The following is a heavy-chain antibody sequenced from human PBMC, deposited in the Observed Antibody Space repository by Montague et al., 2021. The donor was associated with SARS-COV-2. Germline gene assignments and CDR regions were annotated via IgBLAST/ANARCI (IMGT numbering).Heavy chain of an antibody. V-gene: IGHV3-48*03. Sequence: SLRLSCAASGFTFSSYQMNWVRQAPGKGLEWVSYISSSGSNKNDADSVKGRFTISRDNAKNSLYLQMNCLRAEDRAVYYCTRDPGIAEAGSWFDYWGQGTLVTVSS. CDR1: GFTFSSYQ. CDR2: ISSSGSNK. CDR3: TRDPGIAEAGSWFDY. D-gene: IGHD6-19*01. J-gene: IGHJ4*02.